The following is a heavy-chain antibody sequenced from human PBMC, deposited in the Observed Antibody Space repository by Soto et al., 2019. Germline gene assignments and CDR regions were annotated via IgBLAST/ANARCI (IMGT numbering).Heavy chain of an antibody. J-gene: IGHJ6*02. D-gene: IGHD2-2*01. CDR2: ISSSSSYI. CDR1: GFTFTRYS. V-gene: IGHV3-21*01. Sequence: GGSLRLSCAASGFTFTRYSMNWVRQAPGKGLEWVSSISSSSSYIYYADSVKGRFTISRDNAKNSLYLQMNSLRAEDTAVYYCASPLGYCSSTSCRNYYGMDVWGQGTTVTVSS. CDR3: ASPLGYCSSTSCRNYYGMDV.